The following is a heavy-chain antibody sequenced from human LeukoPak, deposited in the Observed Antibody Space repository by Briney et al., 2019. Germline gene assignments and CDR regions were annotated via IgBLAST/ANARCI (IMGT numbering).Heavy chain of an antibody. V-gene: IGHV4-59*01. J-gene: IGHJ1*01. CDR3: ARGVTGGWYGDFQH. D-gene: IGHD6-19*01. CDR2: IYYSGST. Sequence: SETLSLTCTVSGGSISSYYWSWIRQPPGKGLEWIGCIYYSGSTNYNPSLKSRVTMSVDTSKNQFSLKLSSVTAADTAVYYCARGVTGGWYGDFQHWGQGTLVTVSS. CDR1: GGSISSYY.